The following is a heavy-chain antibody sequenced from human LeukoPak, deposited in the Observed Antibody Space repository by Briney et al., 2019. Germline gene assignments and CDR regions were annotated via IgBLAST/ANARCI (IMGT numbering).Heavy chain of an antibody. D-gene: IGHD5-24*01. CDR1: GFSFTSYA. CDR2: ITPGGGT. J-gene: IGHJ4*02. V-gene: IGHV1-2*02. CDR3: ARDRYGDGFAHLDY. Sequence: ASVKVSCKASGFSFTSYAIHWVRQAPGQGREWMGWITPGGGTNYAQKFQGRVAITWDTSITTAYMDLSRLTSDDTAVYYCARDRYGDGFAHLDYWGEGALVTVSS.